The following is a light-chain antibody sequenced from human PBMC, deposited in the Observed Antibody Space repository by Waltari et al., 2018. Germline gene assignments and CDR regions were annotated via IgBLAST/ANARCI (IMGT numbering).Light chain of an antibody. CDR3: QHYVRLPAT. Sequence: EVVLAQSPATLSLSPGARATLSCRASQSVSRSLAWYQQKPGQAPRLLIYGTSIRATGIPDRFSGSGSGTDFSLTISRLESEDFAVYYCQHYVRLPATFGQGTKVEIK. CDR1: QSVSRS. J-gene: IGKJ1*01. V-gene: IGKV3-20*01. CDR2: GTS.